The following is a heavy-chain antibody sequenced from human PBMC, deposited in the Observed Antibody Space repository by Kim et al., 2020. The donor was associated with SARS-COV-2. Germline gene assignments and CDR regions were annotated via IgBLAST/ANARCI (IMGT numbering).Heavy chain of an antibody. CDR1: GGSISSGSYY. CDR2: IYTSGST. Sequence: SETLSLTCTVSGGSISSGSYYWSWIRQPAGKGLEWIGRIYTSGSTNYNPSLKSRVTISVDTSKNQFSLKLSSVTAADTAVYYCARGVRGPDYWGQGTLVTVSS. J-gene: IGHJ4*02. CDR3: ARGVRGPDY. D-gene: IGHD3-10*02. V-gene: IGHV4-61*02.